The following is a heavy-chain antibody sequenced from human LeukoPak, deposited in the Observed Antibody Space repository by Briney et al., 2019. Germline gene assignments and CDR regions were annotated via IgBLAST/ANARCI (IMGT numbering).Heavy chain of an antibody. CDR2: ISSSGSTI. CDR3: ARETQDIVLVAATLFDY. Sequence: GGSLRLSCAASGFTFSSDEMNWVRQAPGKGLEWVSYISSSGSTIYYADSVKGRFTISRDNAKNSLYMQINRLRAEDTAVYYCARETQDIVLVAATLFDYWGQGTLVTVSS. CDR1: GFTFSSDE. J-gene: IGHJ4*02. V-gene: IGHV3-48*03. D-gene: IGHD2-21*02.